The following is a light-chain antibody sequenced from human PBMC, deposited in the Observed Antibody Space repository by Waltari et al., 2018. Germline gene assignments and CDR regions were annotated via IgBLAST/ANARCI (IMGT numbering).Light chain of an antibody. CDR1: QSVGSSS. Sequence: EIVLTQSPGTASLSPGERVTLSCRASQSVGSSSLAWYQQKPGKAPRLVIYRASRRATGIPDSFSVSGSGTDFSLTISRLEPEDFAVYYCQQHGTLPATFGQGTKVEIK. J-gene: IGKJ1*01. CDR2: RAS. CDR3: QQHGTLPAT. V-gene: IGKV3-20*01.